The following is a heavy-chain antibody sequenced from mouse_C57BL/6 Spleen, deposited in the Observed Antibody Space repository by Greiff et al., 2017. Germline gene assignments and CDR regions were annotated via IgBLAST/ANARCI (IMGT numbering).Heavy chain of an antibody. CDR2: LHPSDSDT. Sequence: QVQLQQPGAELVKPGASVKVSCKASGYTFTSYWMHWVKQRPGQGLAWVGRLHPSDSDTNYNQKFKGKATLTVDKSSSTAYMQRSSLTSEDSAVYYCAIWGGEWYFDVWGTGTTVTVSS. V-gene: IGHV1-74*01. J-gene: IGHJ1*03. CDR1: GYTFTSYW. CDR3: AIWGGEWYFDV.